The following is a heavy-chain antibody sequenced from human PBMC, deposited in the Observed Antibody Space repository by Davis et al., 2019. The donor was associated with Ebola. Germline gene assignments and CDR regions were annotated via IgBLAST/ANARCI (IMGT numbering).Heavy chain of an antibody. J-gene: IGHJ2*01. CDR3: ARHGVGDFWFFGL. V-gene: IGHV3-23*01. CDR2: ISRSGGST. D-gene: IGHD4-17*01. CDR1: GFTFSSYA. Sequence: GESLKISCAASGFTFSSYAMSWVRQAPGKGLEWVSAISRSGGSTYYADSVKGRFTVSRDNSKNTLYLQMNDLRDEDTAMYYCARHGVGDFWFFGLWGRCTLVTVSS.